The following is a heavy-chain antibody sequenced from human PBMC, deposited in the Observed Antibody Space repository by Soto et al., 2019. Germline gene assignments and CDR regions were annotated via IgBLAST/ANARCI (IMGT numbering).Heavy chain of an antibody. Sequence: GGSLRLSCAASGFTLNNYYLSWVRQAPGKGLEWVGNIKGDGSDPHYVDSVKGRFTISRDNAENSIYLQMNSLKAEDTAMYYCARDPVTADWGQGTLVTVSS. CDR1: GFTLNNYY. J-gene: IGHJ4*02. CDR3: ARDPVTAD. V-gene: IGHV3-7*03. CDR2: IKGDGSDP.